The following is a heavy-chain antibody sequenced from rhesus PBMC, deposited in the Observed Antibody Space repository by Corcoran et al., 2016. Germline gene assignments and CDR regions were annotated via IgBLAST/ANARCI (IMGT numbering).Heavy chain of an antibody. CDR2: IYGSSGST. CDR3: ATEGGYSGYSSRFDY. D-gene: IGHD5-30*01. V-gene: IGHV4-147*01. Sequence: QVQLQESGPGLVKPSETLSLTCAVSGYSISSNYWSWIRQSPGKGLEWIGCIYGSSGSTYYNPSLKSRVTISRDTSKNQLSLRLSSVTAADTAVYYCATEGGYSGYSSRFDYWGQGVLVTVSS. CDR1: GYSISSNY. J-gene: IGHJ4*01.